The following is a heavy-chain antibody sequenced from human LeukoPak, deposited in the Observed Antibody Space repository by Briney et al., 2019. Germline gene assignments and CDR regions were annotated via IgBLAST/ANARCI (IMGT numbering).Heavy chain of an antibody. J-gene: IGHJ4*02. CDR2: IYYSGST. V-gene: IGHV4-59*08. CDR3: ARHTLVAASSFDY. CDR1: GGSITGYY. D-gene: IGHD2-15*01. Sequence: SDTLSLTCTVSGGSITGYYWSWIRQPPGKGLEWIGYIYYSGSTNYNPSLKSRVTISVDTSKNQFSLKLSSVTAADTAVYYCARHTLVAASSFDYWGQGTLVTVSS.